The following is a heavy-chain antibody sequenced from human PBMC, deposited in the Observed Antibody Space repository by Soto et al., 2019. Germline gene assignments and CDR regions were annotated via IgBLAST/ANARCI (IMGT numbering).Heavy chain of an antibody. CDR3: ARDEASNPPVSYYYYGMDV. D-gene: IGHD4-4*01. Sequence: PSETLSLTCTVSGGSITSGGYYWSWIRQHPGKGLEWIGYIYYSGRTYYNPSLRSRVTISVDTSKNQFSLKLNSVTAADTAVYYCARDEASNPPVSYYYYGMDVWGQGTTVTVS. V-gene: IGHV4-31*03. J-gene: IGHJ6*02. CDR2: IYYSGRT. CDR1: GGSITSGGYY.